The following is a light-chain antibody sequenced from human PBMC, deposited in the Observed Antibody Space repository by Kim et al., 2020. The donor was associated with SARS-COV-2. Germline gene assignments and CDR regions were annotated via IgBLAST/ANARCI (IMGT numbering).Light chain of an antibody. CDR3: LQHNSYPIT. V-gene: IGKV1-17*01. Sequence: ASVGDRVTITCRASQTISSSLNWYQQKPGRAPKRLIYGASSLQSGVPSRFSGSGSGTEFTLTISSLQPEDFATYFCLQHNSYPITFGQGTRLEIK. CDR2: GAS. CDR1: QTISSS. J-gene: IGKJ5*01.